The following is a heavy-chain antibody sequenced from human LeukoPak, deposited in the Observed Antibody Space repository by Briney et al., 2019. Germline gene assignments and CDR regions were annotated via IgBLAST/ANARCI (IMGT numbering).Heavy chain of an antibody. CDR3: TSSGSRWDYFDY. V-gene: IGHV3-30*03. Sequence: PGGSLRLSCAASGFTFSSYGMHWVRQAPGKGLEWVAVISYDGSNKYYADSVKGRFTISRDNSKNTLYLQMNSLKTEDTAVYYCTSSGSRWDYFDYWGQGTLATVSS. CDR1: GFTFSSYG. CDR2: ISYDGSNK. D-gene: IGHD4-23*01. J-gene: IGHJ4*02.